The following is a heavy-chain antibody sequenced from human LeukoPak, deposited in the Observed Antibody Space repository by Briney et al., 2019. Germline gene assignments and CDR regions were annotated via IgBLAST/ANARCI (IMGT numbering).Heavy chain of an antibody. V-gene: IGHV4-31*03. Sequence: SETLSLTCTVSGGSISSGGYYWSWIRQHPGKGLEWIGYIYYSGSTYYNPSLKSRVTISVDTSKNQFSLKLSSVTAADTAVYYCARVDYGDYRFDYRGQGTLVTVSS. D-gene: IGHD4-17*01. CDR3: ARVDYGDYRFDY. J-gene: IGHJ4*02. CDR2: IYYSGST. CDR1: GGSISSGGYY.